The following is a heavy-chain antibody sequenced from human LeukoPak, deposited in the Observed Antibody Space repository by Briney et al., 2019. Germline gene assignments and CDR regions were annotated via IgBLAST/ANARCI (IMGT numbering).Heavy chain of an antibody. CDR3: ARGGLGSWTFNS. J-gene: IGHJ4*02. CDR1: GFIFSSYG. V-gene: IGHV3-48*04. Sequence: GGSLRLSCAASGFIFSSYGMNWVRQAPGKGLEWVSYISGTGTTIYYADSVKGRFTTSRDNAKYSLHLQMDSLRADDTAVYSCARGGLGSWTFNSWGQGTLVTVSS. CDR2: ISGTGTTI. D-gene: IGHD3-10*01.